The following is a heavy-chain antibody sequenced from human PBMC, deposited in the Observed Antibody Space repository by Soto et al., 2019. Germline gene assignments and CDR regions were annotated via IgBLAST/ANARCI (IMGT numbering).Heavy chain of an antibody. V-gene: IGHV1-46*01. J-gene: IGHJ4*02. CDR1: GYTFTSYY. Sequence: LVKVSCKASGYTFTSYYMHWVRQAPGQGLEWMGIINPSGGSTSYAQKFQGRVTMTRDTSTSTVYMELSSLRSEDTAVYYCARGSAKESYCGGDCYPYWGQGTLVTVSS. CDR3: ARGSAKESYCGGDCYPY. D-gene: IGHD2-21*02. CDR2: INPSGGST.